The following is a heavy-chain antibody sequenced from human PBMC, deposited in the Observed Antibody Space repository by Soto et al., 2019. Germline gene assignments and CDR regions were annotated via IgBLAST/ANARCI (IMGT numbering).Heavy chain of an antibody. Sequence: QVQLQESGPGLVKPSETLSLTCTVSGGSIISGYWSWIRQPPGKGLEWIGYISYSGNTNYNPSLKSRVTMSVDTPKNQSSLRLSSVTTADTAVYYCAGLRGYAGSTIDDWGQGTLVTVS. CDR2: ISYSGNT. V-gene: IGHV4-59*01. D-gene: IGHD2-15*01. CDR3: AGLRGYAGSTIDD. J-gene: IGHJ4*02. CDR1: GGSIISGY.